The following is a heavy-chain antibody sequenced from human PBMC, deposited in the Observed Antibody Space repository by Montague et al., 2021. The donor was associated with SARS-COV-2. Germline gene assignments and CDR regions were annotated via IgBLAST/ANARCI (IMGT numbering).Heavy chain of an antibody. V-gene: IGHV4-39*01. CDR2: IYYSGST. CDR1: GGSISSSSYY. CDR3: ASHPSVLLWFGELLSDRFDP. Sequence: ETLSLTCTVSGGSISSSSYYWGWIRQPPGKGLEWIGSIYYSGSTYYNPSLKSRVTISVDTSKNQFSLKLSSVTAADTAVYYCASHPSVLLWFGELLSDRFDPWGQGTLVTVSS. D-gene: IGHD3-10*01. J-gene: IGHJ5*02.